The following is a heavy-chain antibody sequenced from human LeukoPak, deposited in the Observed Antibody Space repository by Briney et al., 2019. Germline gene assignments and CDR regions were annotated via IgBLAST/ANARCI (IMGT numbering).Heavy chain of an antibody. CDR2: ISGSGGST. D-gene: IGHD3-10*01. J-gene: IGHJ4*02. V-gene: IGHV3-23*01. Sequence: KPGGSLRLSCAASGFTFSSYAMSWVRQAPGKGLEWVSAISGSGGSTYYADSVKGRFTISRDNSKNTLYLQMNSLRAEDTAVFNCAKDYYYGSGSYYTEFDYWGQGSLVTVSS. CDR3: AKDYYYGSGSYYTEFDY. CDR1: GFTFSSYA.